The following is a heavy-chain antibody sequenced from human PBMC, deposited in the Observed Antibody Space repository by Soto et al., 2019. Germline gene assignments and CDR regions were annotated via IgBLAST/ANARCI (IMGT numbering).Heavy chain of an antibody. V-gene: IGHV3-23*01. J-gene: IGHJ4*02. CDR1: GFTFFNYA. CDR3: AKSSAGGRDFSRSIFDY. Sequence: GGSLRLSCAASGFTFFNYAIIWVRQAPGKGLEWVLGISKSGGSTYYADSVKGRFTISRDNSEATVSLQMNSLRAEDTAVYYCAKSSAGGRDFSRSIFDYWGQGALVTVS. CDR2: ISKSGGST. D-gene: IGHD6-25*01.